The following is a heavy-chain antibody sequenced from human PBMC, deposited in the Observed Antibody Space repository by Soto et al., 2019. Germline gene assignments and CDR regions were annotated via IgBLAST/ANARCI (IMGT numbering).Heavy chain of an antibody. CDR3: ATTGRDYGSGSYPFDP. Sequence: PSETLSLTCTVSGGSISSYYWSWIRQPPGKGLEWIGYIYYSGSTNYNPSLKSRVTISVDTSKNQFSLKLSSVTAADTAVYYCATTGRDYGSGSYPFDPWGQGTLVTVSS. J-gene: IGHJ5*02. D-gene: IGHD3-10*01. CDR1: GGSISSYY. V-gene: IGHV4-59*01. CDR2: IYYSGST.